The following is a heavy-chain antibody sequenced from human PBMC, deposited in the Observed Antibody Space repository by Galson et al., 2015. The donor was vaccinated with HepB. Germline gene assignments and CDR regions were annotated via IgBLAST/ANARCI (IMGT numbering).Heavy chain of an antibody. CDR2: ISSSGSTI. D-gene: IGHD3-22*01. Sequence: SLRLSCAASGFTFSSYEMNWVRQAPGKGLEWVSYISSSGSTIYYADSVKGRFTISRDNAKNSLYLQMNSLRAEDTAVYYCARGYDSSGDFDYWGQGTLVPVS. V-gene: IGHV3-48*03. CDR1: GFTFSSYE. CDR3: ARGYDSSGDFDY. J-gene: IGHJ4*02.